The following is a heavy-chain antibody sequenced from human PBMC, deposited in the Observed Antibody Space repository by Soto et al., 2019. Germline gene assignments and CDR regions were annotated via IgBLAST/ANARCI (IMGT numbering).Heavy chain of an antibody. V-gene: IGHV1-69*12. CDR1: GGTFSNSA. Sequence: QVQLEQSGAEVKKPGSSVKVSCKASGGTFSNSAISWVRQAPGQGLEWMGGIMPIFRTPDYAQKFQGRVIITADESTSTACMALRGLRSDDTAVYYCASDKDRLQLGGNYYYILDVWGQGTTVTVSS. D-gene: IGHD5-12*01. CDR3: ASDKDRLQLGGNYYYILDV. CDR2: IMPIFRTP. J-gene: IGHJ6*02.